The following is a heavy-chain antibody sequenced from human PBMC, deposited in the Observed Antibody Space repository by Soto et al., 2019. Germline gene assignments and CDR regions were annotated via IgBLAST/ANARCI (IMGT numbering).Heavy chain of an antibody. J-gene: IGHJ4*02. D-gene: IGHD1-26*01. V-gene: IGHV3-23*01. CDR1: GFTFSSYA. CDR3: AKDRTMIVGAYYFDY. Sequence: GGSLRLSCAASGFTFSSYAMSWVRQAPGKGLEWVSAISGSGGSTYYADSVKGRFTISRDNSKNTLYLQMNSLRAEDTAVYYCAKDRTMIVGAYYFDYWGQGTLVTVSS. CDR2: ISGSGGST.